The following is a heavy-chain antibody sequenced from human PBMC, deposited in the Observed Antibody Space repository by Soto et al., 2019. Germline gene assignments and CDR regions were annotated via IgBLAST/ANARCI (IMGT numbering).Heavy chain of an antibody. V-gene: IGHV3-30-3*01. CDR2: ISYDGSNK. D-gene: IGHD5-18*01. J-gene: IGHJ4*02. Sequence: QVQLVESGGGVVQPGRSLRLSCAASGFTFSSYAMHWVRQAPGKGLEWVAVISYDGSNKYYADSVKGRFTISRDNSKNPLYLQMNSLRAEDTALYYSARVAQRDTAMVDYWGQGTLVTVSS. CDR3: ARVAQRDTAMVDY. CDR1: GFTFSSYA.